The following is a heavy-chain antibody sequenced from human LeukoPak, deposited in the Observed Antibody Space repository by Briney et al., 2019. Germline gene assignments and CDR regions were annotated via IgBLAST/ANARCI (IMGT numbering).Heavy chain of an antibody. Sequence: SGNTGYAQKFQGRVTMTRNTSISTAYMELSSLRSEDTAVYYCARGTYYYDSSGYYGNFDYWGQGTLVTVSS. D-gene: IGHD3-22*01. CDR2: SGNT. J-gene: IGHJ4*02. CDR3: ARGTYYYDSSGYYGNFDY. V-gene: IGHV1-8*01.